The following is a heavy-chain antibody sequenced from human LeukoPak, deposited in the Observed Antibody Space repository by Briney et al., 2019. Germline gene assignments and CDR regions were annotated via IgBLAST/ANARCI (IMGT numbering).Heavy chain of an antibody. D-gene: IGHD6-13*01. CDR1: VYTFTGYS. CDR2: INPNSGGT. Sequence: ASVKVSCKASVYTFTGYSMHWVRQAPGQGLEWRGWINPNSGGTNYAQKFQGRVTMTRDTSISTAYMELSRLRSDDTAVYYCAREDSSSWPPDYWGQGTLVTVSS. J-gene: IGHJ4*02. V-gene: IGHV1-2*02. CDR3: AREDSSSWPPDY.